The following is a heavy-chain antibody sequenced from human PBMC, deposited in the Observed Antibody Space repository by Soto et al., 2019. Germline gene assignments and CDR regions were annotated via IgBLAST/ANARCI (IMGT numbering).Heavy chain of an antibody. CDR1: GYTFTSYG. V-gene: IGHV1-18*04. CDR2: ISAYNGNT. Sequence: ASVKVSCKASGYTFTSYGISWVRQAPGQGLEWMGWISAYNGNTNYAQKLQGRVTMTTDTSTSTAYMELRSLRSDDTAVYYCAREAPVVPADIRFQTTRYYYGMDVSGQGTKVTVSS. J-gene: IGHJ6*02. CDR3: AREAPVVPADIRFQTTRYYYGMDV. D-gene: IGHD2-2*02.